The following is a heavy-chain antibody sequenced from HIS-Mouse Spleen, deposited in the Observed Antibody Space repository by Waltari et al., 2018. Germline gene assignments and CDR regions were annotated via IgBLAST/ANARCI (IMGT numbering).Heavy chain of an antibody. D-gene: IGHD5-18*01. CDR2: ISGSGGST. CDR3: AKDCLAAMVTSFDY. Sequence: EVQLLESGGGLVQPGGSLRLSCAASGFTFTSSAMVWVRPPPGKGLEWVSAISGSGGSTYYADSVKGRFTISRDNSKNTLYLQMNSLRAEDTAVYYCAKDCLAAMVTSFDYWGQGTLVTVSS. J-gene: IGHJ4*02. V-gene: IGHV3-23*01. CDR1: GFTFTSSA.